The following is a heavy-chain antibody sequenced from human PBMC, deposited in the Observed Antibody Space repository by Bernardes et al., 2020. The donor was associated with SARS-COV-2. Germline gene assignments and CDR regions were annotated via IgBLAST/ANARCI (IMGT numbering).Heavy chain of an antibody. CDR1: GYTFSSYA. J-gene: IGHJ4*02. CDR2: INTNTGIP. CDR3: ARGPLYSSSWFRFDY. D-gene: IGHD6-13*01. Sequence: ASVKVSCKASGYTFSSYAMNWVRQAPGQGLEWMGWINTNTGIPTYAQDFTGRFVFSLDPSVSTAYLQISSLKAEDTAVYYCARGPLYSSSWFRFDYWGQGTLVTVSS. V-gene: IGHV7-4-1*02.